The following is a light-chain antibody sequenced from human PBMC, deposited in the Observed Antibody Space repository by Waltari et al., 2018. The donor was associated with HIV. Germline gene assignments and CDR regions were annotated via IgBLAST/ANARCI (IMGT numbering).Light chain of an antibody. CDR3: SSYAGPNHLL. CDR1: SSDVGAYNF. J-gene: IGLJ2*01. V-gene: IGLV2-8*01. Sequence: QSALTQPPSASGSPGQSVTFSCPGTSSDVGAYNFVSWYQQHPGKAPKLIIYGVNRRPSGVPDRFSGSKSGNTASLTVSGLQADDEADYYCSSYAGPNHLLFGGGTKLTVL. CDR2: GVN.